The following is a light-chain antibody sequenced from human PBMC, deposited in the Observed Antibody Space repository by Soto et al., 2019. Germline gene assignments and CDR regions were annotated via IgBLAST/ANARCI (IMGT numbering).Light chain of an antibody. CDR3: QRYGSSTT. CDR1: QSVSSSY. CDR2: GAS. V-gene: IGKV3-20*01. J-gene: IGKJ1*01. Sequence: EIVLTQSPGTLSLSPGERATLSCRASQSVSSSYLAWYQQKPGQAPRLLIYGASSRATGIPDRFSGSGSGTDFTLTISRLEPEDFAVYYCQRYGSSTTFGQGTKQEI.